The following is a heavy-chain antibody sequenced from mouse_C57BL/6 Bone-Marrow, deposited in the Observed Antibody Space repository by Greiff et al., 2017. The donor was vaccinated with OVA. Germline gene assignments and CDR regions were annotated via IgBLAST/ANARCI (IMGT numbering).Heavy chain of an antibody. CDR1: GFTFSDYY. J-gene: IGHJ2*01. V-gene: IGHV5-16*01. CDR2: INYDGSST. Sequence: EVKLVDSEGGLVQPGSSMKLSCTASGFTFSDYYMAWVRQVPEKGLEWVANINYDGSSTYYLDSLKSRFIISRDNAKNILYLQMSSLKSEDTATYYCARELRLLYFDYWGQGTTLTVSS. CDR3: ARELRLLYFDY. D-gene: IGHD3-2*02.